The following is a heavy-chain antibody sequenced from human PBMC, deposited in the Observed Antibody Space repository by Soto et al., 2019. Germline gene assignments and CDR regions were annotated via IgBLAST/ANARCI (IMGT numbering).Heavy chain of an antibody. CDR3: ANSGDSSGYYYDF. V-gene: IGHV1-2*02. J-gene: IGHJ4*02. D-gene: IGHD3-22*01. Sequence: ASVQVSCKASGYTFTDYYMHWVRQAPGQGLEWMGWINPNSGGTNYAQKFQGRVTMTRDTSMSTAYMELNRLRSEDTAVYYCANSGDSSGYYYDFSGQGTLVT. CDR2: INPNSGGT. CDR1: GYTFTDYY.